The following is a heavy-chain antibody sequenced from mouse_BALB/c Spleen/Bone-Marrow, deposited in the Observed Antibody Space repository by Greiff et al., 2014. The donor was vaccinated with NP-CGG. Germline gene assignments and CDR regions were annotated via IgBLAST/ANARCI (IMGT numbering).Heavy chain of an antibody. D-gene: IGHD2-3*01. V-gene: IGHV7-3*02. J-gene: IGHJ2*01. CDR1: GFTFTDYY. CDR3: ARDRGLLRFDY. Sequence: ESGGGLVQPGGSLRLSCATSGFTFTDYYMSWVRQPPGKALEWLGFIRNKANGYTTEYSASVKGRFTISRDNSQSILYLQMNTLRAEDSATYYCARDRGLLRFDYWGQGTTLTVSS. CDR2: IRNKANGYTT.